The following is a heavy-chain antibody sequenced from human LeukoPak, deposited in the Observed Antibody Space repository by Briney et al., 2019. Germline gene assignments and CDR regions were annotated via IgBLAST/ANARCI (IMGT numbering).Heavy chain of an antibody. Sequence: SETLSLTCTVSGGSISNYYWSWIRQPPGKGLEWIGDFFYSGSTYSNPSLKSRVTMSVDMSKNQFSLKLSSVTAADTAVYYCARRSSSWKNWFDPWGQGTLVTVSS. CDR3: ARRSSSWKNWFDP. V-gene: IGHV4-59*01. D-gene: IGHD6-13*01. J-gene: IGHJ5*02. CDR2: FFYSGST. CDR1: GGSISNYY.